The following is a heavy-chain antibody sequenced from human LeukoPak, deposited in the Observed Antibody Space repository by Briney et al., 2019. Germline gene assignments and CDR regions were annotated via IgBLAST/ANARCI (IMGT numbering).Heavy chain of an antibody. CDR3: AAAGQQLANYYYYYYMDV. CDR2: INPNSGGT. D-gene: IGHD6-13*01. V-gene: IGHV1-2*02. J-gene: IGHJ6*03. Sequence: ASVKVSCKASGYTFTGYYMHWVRQAPGQGLEWMGWINPNSGGTNYAQKFQGRVTMTRDTSISTAYMELSRLRSDDTAVYYCAAAGQQLANYYYYYYMDVWGKGTTVTVSS. CDR1: GYTFTGYY.